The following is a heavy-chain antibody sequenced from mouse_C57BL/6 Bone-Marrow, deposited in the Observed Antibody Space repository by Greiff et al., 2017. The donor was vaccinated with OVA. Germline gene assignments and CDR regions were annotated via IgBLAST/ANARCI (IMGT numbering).Heavy chain of an antibody. CDR2: ISSGGDYI. V-gene: IGHV5-9-1*02. Sequence: EVKLVESGEGLVKPGGSLKLSCAASGFTFSSYAMSWVRQTPEKRLEWVAYISSGGDYIYYADTVKGRFTISRDNARNTLYLQMSSLKSEDTAMYYGTRDGYYKRYAMDYWGQGTSVTVSS. CDR1: GFTFSSYA. CDR3: TRDGYYKRYAMDY. J-gene: IGHJ4*01. D-gene: IGHD2-3*01.